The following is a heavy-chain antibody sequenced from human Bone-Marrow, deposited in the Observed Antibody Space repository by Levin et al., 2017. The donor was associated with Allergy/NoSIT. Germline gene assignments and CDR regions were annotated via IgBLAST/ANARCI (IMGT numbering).Heavy chain of an antibody. Sequence: PSETLSLTCTVSGGSIANYYWSWIRQPPGKGLEWIGYIFYTGSSTYNPSLKSRVTISLDKSKNQLSLKVNSVNAADTAIYYCARGGAGIVVPGTYWHFDLWGRGTLATVSS. CDR1: GGSIANYY. CDR2: IFYTGSS. D-gene: IGHD6-19*01. CDR3: ARGGAGIVVPGTYWHFDL. J-gene: IGHJ2*01. V-gene: IGHV4-59*01.